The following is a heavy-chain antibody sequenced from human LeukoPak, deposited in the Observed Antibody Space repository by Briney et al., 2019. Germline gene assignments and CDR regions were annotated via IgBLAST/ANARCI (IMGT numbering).Heavy chain of an antibody. CDR1: GCSINNYS. CDR2: SSSRGLT. V-gene: IGHV4-59*01. CDR3: ARGGTQWELNWFDP. J-gene: IGHJ5*02. Sequence: SETLSLTCTVSGCSINNYSWRWIRQPPGKGLEWIAYSSSRGLTNYTPSLNSRVTISVVTSKYQFSLVLSSVTAADTAVYYCARGGTQWELNWFDPWGQGTLVTVSS. D-gene: IGHD1-26*01.